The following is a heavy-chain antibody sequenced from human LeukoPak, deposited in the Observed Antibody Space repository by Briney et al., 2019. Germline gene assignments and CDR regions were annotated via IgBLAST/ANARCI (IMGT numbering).Heavy chain of an antibody. CDR1: GGSISSYY. J-gene: IGHJ4*02. CDR2: IYSSGST. CDR3: ARGGRSGSCSFDC. V-gene: IGHV4-4*07. D-gene: IGHD1-26*01. Sequence: SETLSLTCTVSGGSISSYYWSWIRQPAGKGLEWIGRIYSSGSTNYNPSLESRVTMSVDTSKNQFSLKLSSVTAADTAVYYCARGGRSGSCSFDCWGRGTLVTVSS.